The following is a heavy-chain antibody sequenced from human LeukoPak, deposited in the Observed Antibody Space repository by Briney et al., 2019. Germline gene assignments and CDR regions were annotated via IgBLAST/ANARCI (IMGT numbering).Heavy chain of an antibody. V-gene: IGHV1-8*01. CDR1: GYTFTSYD. CDR2: MNPNSGNT. CDR3: ARGLSSSWSRPFDY. J-gene: IGHJ4*02. Sequence: GASVTVSCKASGYTFTSYDIDWVRQATGQGLEWMGWMNPNSGNTGYAQKFQGRVTMTRNTSISTAYMELSSLRSEDTAVYYCARGLSSSWSRPFDYWGQGTLVTVSS. D-gene: IGHD6-13*01.